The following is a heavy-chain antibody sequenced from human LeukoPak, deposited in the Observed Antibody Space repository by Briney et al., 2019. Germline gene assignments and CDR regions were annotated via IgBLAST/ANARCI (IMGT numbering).Heavy chain of an antibody. D-gene: IGHD3-22*01. Sequence: GGSLRLSCAASGFTFGDYAMHWVRQAPGKGLEWVSLISGDGGSTYYADSVKGRFTISRDNSKNSLYLQMNSLRTEDTALYYCATLSSEGFDYWGQGTLIIVSS. J-gene: IGHJ4*02. CDR1: GFTFGDYA. CDR3: ATLSSEGFDY. CDR2: ISGDGGST. V-gene: IGHV3-43*02.